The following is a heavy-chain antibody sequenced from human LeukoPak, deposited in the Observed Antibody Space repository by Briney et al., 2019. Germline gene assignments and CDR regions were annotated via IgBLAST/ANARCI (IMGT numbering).Heavy chain of an antibody. CDR2: INPNSGGT. D-gene: IGHD3-10*01. CDR1: GYTFAGYF. CDR3: ARDQGYGSGGYSFDY. Sequence: GASVKVSCKTSGYTFAGYFVHWVRQAPGQGLEWMGWINPNSGGTNYTQTFQGRVTITRDTSITTAYMELSRLTSDDTALYYCARDQGYGSGGYSFDYWGQGTRVTVSS. J-gene: IGHJ4*02. V-gene: IGHV1-2*02.